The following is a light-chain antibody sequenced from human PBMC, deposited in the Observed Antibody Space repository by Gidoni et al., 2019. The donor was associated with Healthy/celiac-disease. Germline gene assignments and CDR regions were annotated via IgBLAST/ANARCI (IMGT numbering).Light chain of an antibody. CDR3: QQYYSTPS. CDR1: QSFLSSFNNNNY. V-gene: IGKV4-1*01. Sequence: IVMTQSPDYLAVSLGERATIRCKSSQSFLSSFNNNNYLTWYQQKPGQPPNLLIYRASTRESGVPDRFSGSGSGTDFTLTISSLQAEDVAVYYCQQYYSTPSFGGGTKVEIK. CDR2: RAS. J-gene: IGKJ4*01.